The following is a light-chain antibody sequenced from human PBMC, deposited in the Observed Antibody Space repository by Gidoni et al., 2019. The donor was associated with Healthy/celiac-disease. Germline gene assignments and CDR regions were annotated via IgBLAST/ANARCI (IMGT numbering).Light chain of an antibody. V-gene: IGKV1-33*01. CDR1: QDISNY. CDR3: QQYDGPLT. Sequence: DIQMTQSPSSLSASVGDRVTTTCQASQDISNYLNWYQQKPGKAPKLLIYDASNLEAGVPSRFSGSGSGTDFTFTISSLQPEDIATYFCQQYDGPLTFGEGTKVEIK. J-gene: IGKJ4*01. CDR2: DAS.